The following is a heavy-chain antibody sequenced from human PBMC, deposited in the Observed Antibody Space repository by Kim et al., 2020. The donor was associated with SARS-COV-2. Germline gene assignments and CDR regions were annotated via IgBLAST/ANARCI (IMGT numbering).Heavy chain of an antibody. CDR3: ARHGPPDYDYSTRPIDY. V-gene: IGHV4-39*01. D-gene: IGHD3-3*01. Sequence: SETLSLSCSVSGGSISNSRYSWGWIRQPPGKGLEWIGNIHSSGKTFYNPSLRCRVNLAIDTSRNRFSLRLGSLTAADTAVYHCARHGPPDYDYSTRPIDYWGQGNLVTVSS. J-gene: IGHJ4*02. CDR2: IHSSGKT. CDR1: GGSISNSRYS.